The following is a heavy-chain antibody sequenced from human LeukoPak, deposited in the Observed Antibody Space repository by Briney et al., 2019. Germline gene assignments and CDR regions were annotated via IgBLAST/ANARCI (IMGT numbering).Heavy chain of an antibody. CDR2: IRYDGSNK. V-gene: IGHV3-30*02. CDR3: AKEFWGVGANHPAA. J-gene: IGHJ5*02. D-gene: IGHD1-26*01. Sequence: PGGSLRLSCAASGFTFSSYGMHWVRQAPCKGLEWVAFIRYDGSNKYYADSVKGRFTISRDNSKNTLYLQMNSLRAEDTAVYYCAKEFWGVGANHPAAWGQGTLVTVSS. CDR1: GFTFSSYG.